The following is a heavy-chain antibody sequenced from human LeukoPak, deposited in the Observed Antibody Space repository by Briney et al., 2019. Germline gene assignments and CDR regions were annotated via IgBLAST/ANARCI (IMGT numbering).Heavy chain of an antibody. Sequence: SQTLSLTCTVSGGSISSGSYYWSWIRQPAGKGLEWIGYIYYSGSTNYNPSLKSRVTISVDTSKNQFSLNLTSVTAADTAVYYCARFGGPPYYYYYMDVWGKGTTVTVSS. CDR1: GGSISSGSYY. D-gene: IGHD3-10*01. J-gene: IGHJ6*03. CDR2: IYYSGST. CDR3: ARFGGPPYYYYYMDV. V-gene: IGHV4-61*10.